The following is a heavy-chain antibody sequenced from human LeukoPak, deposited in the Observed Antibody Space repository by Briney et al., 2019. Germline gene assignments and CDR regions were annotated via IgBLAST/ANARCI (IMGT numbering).Heavy chain of an antibody. Sequence: PGGSLRLSCAASGFTFSSYAMSWVRQAPGKGLEWVSAISGSGGSTYYADSVKGRFTISRDNSKDTLYLQMNSLRAEDTAVYYCAKERGPDYGDYGVFDYWGQGTLVTVSS. CDR1: GFTFSSYA. D-gene: IGHD4-17*01. V-gene: IGHV3-23*01. J-gene: IGHJ4*02. CDR3: AKERGPDYGDYGVFDY. CDR2: ISGSGGST.